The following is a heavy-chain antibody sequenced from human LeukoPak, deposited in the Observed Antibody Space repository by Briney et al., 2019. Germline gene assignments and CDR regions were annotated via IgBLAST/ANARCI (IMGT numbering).Heavy chain of an antibody. CDR3: ARGYDGHYEFCLDY. J-gene: IGHJ4*02. D-gene: IGHD3-3*01. V-gene: IGHV4-39*06. CDR1: GGSISSSSYY. Sequence: SETLSLTCTVSGGSISSSSYYWGWIRQPPGKGLEWIGSFHYSGSPYYNPSLKSRVTRSVDKSQNQFALKLTDVTAPDTAVHYCARGYDGHYEFCLDYWGQGTLVTVSS. CDR2: FHYSGSP.